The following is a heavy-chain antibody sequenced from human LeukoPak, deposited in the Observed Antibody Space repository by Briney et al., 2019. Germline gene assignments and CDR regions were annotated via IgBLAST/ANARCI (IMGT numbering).Heavy chain of an antibody. CDR2: INWNGGST. V-gene: IGHV3-20*04. Sequence: GGSLTLSCAASGFTFDHYGMSWVRQPQGKWLEWVSGINWNGGSTGYADSVKGGFTISRDNAKNSLYLQMNSLRAEDTALYYSGGQVAAGRDYWGQGTLVTACS. CDR1: GFTFDHYG. CDR3: GGQVAAGRDY. D-gene: IGHD2-15*01. J-gene: IGHJ4*02.